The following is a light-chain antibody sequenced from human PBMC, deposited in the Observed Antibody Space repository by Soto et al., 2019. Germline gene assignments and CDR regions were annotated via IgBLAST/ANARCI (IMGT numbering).Light chain of an antibody. CDR2: GAS. V-gene: IGKV3-20*01. Sequence: EIVLTQSPGTLSSPVGAMATLSCRASQSVSSSYLAWYQQKPGQAPRLLIYGASSRATGIPDRFSGSGSGTDFTLTISRLEPEDFAVYYCQQYGSSPITCGGGTRVEIK. J-gene: IGKJ4*01. CDR3: QQYGSSPIT. CDR1: QSVSSSY.